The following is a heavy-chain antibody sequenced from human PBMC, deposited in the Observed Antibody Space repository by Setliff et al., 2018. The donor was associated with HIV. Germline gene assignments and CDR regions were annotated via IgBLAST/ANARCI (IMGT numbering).Heavy chain of an antibody. Sequence: PSETLSLTCTVSGGFISDHYWSWIRQPPGKGLEWLGSLYHTGSNNYNPSLKSRITVSVDRSKNQFSLKLTSVTAADTALYYCARVPPFSGSNFSWYFGLWVPETLLVTVSS. CDR2: LYHTGSN. J-gene: IGHJ2*01. D-gene: IGHD1-26*01. CDR3: ARVPPFSGSNFSWYFGL. V-gene: IGHV4-59*11. CDR1: GGFISDHY.